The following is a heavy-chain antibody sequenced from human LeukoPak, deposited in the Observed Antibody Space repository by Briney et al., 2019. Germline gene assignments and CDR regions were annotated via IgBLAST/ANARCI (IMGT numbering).Heavy chain of an antibody. V-gene: IGHV3-33*08. CDR2: IWYDGSNK. CDR3: ARAAYGYSSSWYTGWFDP. CDR1: GFTFSSYS. J-gene: IGHJ5*02. Sequence: GGSLRLSCAASGFTFSSYSMNWVRQAPGKGLEWVAVIWYDGSNKYYADSVKGRFTISRDNSKNTLYLQMNSLRAEDTAVYYCARAAYGYSSSWYTGWFDPWGQGTLVTVSS. D-gene: IGHD6-13*01.